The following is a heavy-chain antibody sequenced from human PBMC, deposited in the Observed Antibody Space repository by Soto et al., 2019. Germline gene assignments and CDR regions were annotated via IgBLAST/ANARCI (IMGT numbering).Heavy chain of an antibody. CDR1: GFDFSYYD. CDR2: IGVAGDT. J-gene: IGHJ6*02. Sequence: EVQLVESGGGLVQPGGSLRLSCAASGFDFSYYDMHWVRQPTGKPLEWVSAIGVAGDTHYPGSVKGRFTISRENAQNFLYLQMSNLRAEDTAVYYCASRRGALALDVWGQGTTVTVSS. V-gene: IGHV3-13*01. CDR3: ASRRGALALDV. D-gene: IGHD3-16*01.